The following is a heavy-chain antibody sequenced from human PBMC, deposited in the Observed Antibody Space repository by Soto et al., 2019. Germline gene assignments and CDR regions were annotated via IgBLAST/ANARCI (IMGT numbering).Heavy chain of an antibody. CDR1: GFTFSDYY. J-gene: IGHJ4*02. V-gene: IGHV3-11*06. CDR3: ARVSDSSGWYVYVY. Sequence: GGSLRLSCAASGFTFSDYYMSWIRQAPGKGLEWVSYISSSSSYTNYADSVKGRFTISRDNAKNSLYLQMNSLRAEDTAVYYCARVSDSSGWYVYVYWGQGTLVTVSS. CDR2: ISSSSSYT. D-gene: IGHD6-19*01.